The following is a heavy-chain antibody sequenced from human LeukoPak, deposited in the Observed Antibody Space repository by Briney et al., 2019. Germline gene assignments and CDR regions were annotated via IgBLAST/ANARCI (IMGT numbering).Heavy chain of an antibody. CDR1: GDSVSNNGVA. J-gene: IGHJ3*01. D-gene: IGHD3-9*01. V-gene: IGHV6-1*01. CDR2: TYFGSKWYN. Sequence: SRTLSLTCAISGDSVSNNGVAWNWIRQSPARGLEWLGRTYFGSKWYNDYAMSVKSRITINPDTSKNQFSLQLNSVTPEDTAVYFCARQRSRALDLWGQGTMVTVSS. CDR3: ARQRSRALDL.